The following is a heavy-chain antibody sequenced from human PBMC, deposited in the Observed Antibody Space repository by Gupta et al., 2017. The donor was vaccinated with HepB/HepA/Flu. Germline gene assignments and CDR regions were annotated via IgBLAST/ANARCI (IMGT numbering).Heavy chain of an antibody. CDR2: IRPDGSEK. D-gene: IGHD2-2*03. CDR1: GFFCSGDW. CDR3: LRVDLS. Sequence: DVQLVESGGGLVEPGGSLRLSCLASGFFCSGDWMNWVRPAPGTGLEWVANIRPDGSEKRYVDSVKGRFTISRDNAKNLLYLQMNSLREEDTAVYYCLRVDLSWGQGTLVTVSS. V-gene: IGHV3-7*01. J-gene: IGHJ5*02.